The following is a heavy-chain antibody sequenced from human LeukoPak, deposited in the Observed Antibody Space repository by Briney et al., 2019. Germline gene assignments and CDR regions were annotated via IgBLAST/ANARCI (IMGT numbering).Heavy chain of an antibody. CDR1: GYTFTGYY. CDR2: INPNSGGT. Sequence: ASVKVSCKASGYTFTGYYMHWVRQAPGQGPEWMGWINPNSGGTNYAQKFQGRVTMTRDTSISTACMEPSRLRSDDTAVYYCARTGQQLGFYGMDVWGQGTTVTVSS. CDR3: ARTGQQLGFYGMDV. V-gene: IGHV1-2*02. D-gene: IGHD6-13*01. J-gene: IGHJ6*02.